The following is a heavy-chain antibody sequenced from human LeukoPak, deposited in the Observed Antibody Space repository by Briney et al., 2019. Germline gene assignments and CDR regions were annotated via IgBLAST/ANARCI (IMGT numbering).Heavy chain of an antibody. CDR1: GFTFSDYD. D-gene: IGHD1-1*01. Sequence: PGGSLGLSCAASGFTFSDYDMHWVRQATGKGLEWVSAIGTAGDTYYTGSVKGRFTISRENAKNSLYLQMNSLRAGDTAVYYCARVAKERVGGVYYFDYWGQGTLVTASS. CDR3: ARVAKERVGGVYYFDY. J-gene: IGHJ4*02. CDR2: IGTAGDT. V-gene: IGHV3-13*01.